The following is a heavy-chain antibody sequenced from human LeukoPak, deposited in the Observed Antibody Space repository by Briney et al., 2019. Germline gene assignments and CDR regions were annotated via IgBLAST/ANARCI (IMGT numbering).Heavy chain of an antibody. Sequence: PGGSLRLSCAASGFTSPPSELNWVRQAPGKGLEWISYISHTGSLTYYADSVKGRFTISRDSAKNFLYLQMNSLRVEDRGIYYCSSYCSEGTCYGYFHHWGQGTLVSVSS. CDR3: SSYCSEGTCYGYFHH. CDR2: ISHTGSLT. CDR1: GFTSPPSE. V-gene: IGHV3-48*03. D-gene: IGHD2-15*01. J-gene: IGHJ1*01.